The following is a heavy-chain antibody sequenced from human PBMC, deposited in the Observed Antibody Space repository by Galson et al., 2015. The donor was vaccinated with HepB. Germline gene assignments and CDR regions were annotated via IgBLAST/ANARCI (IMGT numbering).Heavy chain of an antibody. CDR1: GFTFSDYY. Sequence: SLRLSCAASGFTFSDYYMSWIRQVPGKGLKWVSHISSSGGYIDYADSVKGRFTISRDNAKNSLYLEMNSLRVDDTAVYYCVRDKRDYGSGSLHAADFWGQGVLVTVS. CDR2: ISSSGGYI. V-gene: IGHV3-11*05. D-gene: IGHD3-10*01. J-gene: IGHJ4*02. CDR3: VRDKRDYGSGSLHAADF.